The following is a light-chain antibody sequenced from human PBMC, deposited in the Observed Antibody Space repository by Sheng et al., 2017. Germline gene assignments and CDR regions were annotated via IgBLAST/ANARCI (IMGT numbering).Light chain of an antibody. CDR1: SSNIGSNF. CDR3: ATWDDNLSGYV. Sequence: QSVVTQTPSASGTPGQRVTISCSGSSSNIGSNFVYWYQQNPGTAPKLLIYRNNQRPSGVPDRFSGSKSGTSASLAISGLRSEDEADYYCATWDDNLSGYVFGTGTTVTVL. CDR2: RNN. V-gene: IGLV1-47*01. J-gene: IGLJ1*01.